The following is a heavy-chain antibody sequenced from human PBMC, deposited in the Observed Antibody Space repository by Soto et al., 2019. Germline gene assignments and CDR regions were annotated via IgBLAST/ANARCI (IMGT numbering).Heavy chain of an antibody. CDR3: ANIEGSGYPGAFDI. Sequence: GASVKVSCKASGSTFSSYTISWVRQAPGQGLEWMGRFIPILGIANYAQKFQGRVTFTADNSTSTAYMELSSPRSEDTAVYYCANIEGSGYPGAFDIWGQGTMVTVSS. V-gene: IGHV1-69*02. CDR2: FIPILGIA. J-gene: IGHJ3*02. CDR1: GSTFSSYT. D-gene: IGHD5-12*01.